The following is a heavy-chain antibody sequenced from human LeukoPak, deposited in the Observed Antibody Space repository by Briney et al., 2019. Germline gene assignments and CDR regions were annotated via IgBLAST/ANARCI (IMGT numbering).Heavy chain of an antibody. Sequence: SETLSLTCAVYGGSFSGYYWSWIRQPPGEGLEWIGEINHSGSTNYNPSLRSRVTISVDTSKNQFSLKLSSVTAADTAVYYCARDDSSGYYYDYWGQGTLVTVSS. CDR2: INHSGST. D-gene: IGHD3-22*01. CDR1: GGSFSGYY. V-gene: IGHV4-34*01. CDR3: ARDDSSGYYYDY. J-gene: IGHJ4*02.